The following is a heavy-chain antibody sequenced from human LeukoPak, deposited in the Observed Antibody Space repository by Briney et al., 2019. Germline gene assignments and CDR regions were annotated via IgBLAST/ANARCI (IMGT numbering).Heavy chain of an antibody. CDR2: IKQDGSEK. Sequence: PGGSLRLSCAASGFTFSSYWMGWVRQAPGKGLEWVANIKQDGSEKYYVDSVKGRFTISRDNAKNSLYLQMNSLRAEDTAVYYCARESGRVEQLAPQGLDVWGQGTTVTVSS. V-gene: IGHV3-7*01. CDR1: GFTFSSYW. CDR3: ARESGRVEQLAPQGLDV. J-gene: IGHJ6*02. D-gene: IGHD6-13*01.